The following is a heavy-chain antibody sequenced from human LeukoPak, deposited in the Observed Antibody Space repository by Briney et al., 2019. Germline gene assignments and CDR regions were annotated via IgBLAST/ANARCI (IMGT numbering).Heavy chain of an antibody. CDR2: ISYDGSNK. CDR3: TKGGSSWSRWDY. D-gene: IGHD6-13*01. CDR1: GFTFSSYA. V-gene: IGHV3-30-3*01. J-gene: IGHJ4*02. Sequence: GGSLRLSCAASGFTFSSYAMSWVRQAPGKGLEWVAVISYDGSNKYYADSVKGRFTISRDNSKNTLYLQMNGLRVEDTAVYYCTKGGSSWSRWDYWGQGALVTVSS.